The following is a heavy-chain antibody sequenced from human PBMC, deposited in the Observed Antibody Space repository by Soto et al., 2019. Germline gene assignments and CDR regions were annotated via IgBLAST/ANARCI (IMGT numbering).Heavy chain of an antibody. CDR2: IYHSGST. D-gene: IGHD6-13*01. J-gene: IGHJ6*02. V-gene: IGHV4-4*02. CDR1: GGSISSSNW. CDR3: ARDEQQLVLRGLLEDGMDV. Sequence: PSETLSLTCAVSGGSISSSNWWSWVRQPPGKGLEWIGEIYHSGSTNYNPSLKSRVTISVDKSKNQFSLKLSSVTAADTAVYYCARDEQQLVLRGLLEDGMDVWGQGTTVTVSS.